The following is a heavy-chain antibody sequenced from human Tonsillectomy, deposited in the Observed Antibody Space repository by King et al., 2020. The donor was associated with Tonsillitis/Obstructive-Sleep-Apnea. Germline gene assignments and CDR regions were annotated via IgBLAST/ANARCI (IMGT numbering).Heavy chain of an antibody. CDR2: ISWNSGNI. CDR1: GFTFDDYA. Sequence: QLVQSGGGLVQPGRSLRLSCAASGFTFDDYAMYWVRQTPGKGLEWVSGISWNSGNIHYADSVKGRFTISRDNAKNSLYLQMNSLRTEDTALYHCAKDLIIAESGTPGDAFDIWGQGTMVTVSS. J-gene: IGHJ3*02. D-gene: IGHD6-13*01. CDR3: AKDLIIAESGTPGDAFDI. V-gene: IGHV3-9*01.